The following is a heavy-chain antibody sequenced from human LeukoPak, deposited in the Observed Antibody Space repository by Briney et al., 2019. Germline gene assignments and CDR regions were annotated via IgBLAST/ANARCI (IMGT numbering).Heavy chain of an antibody. V-gene: IGHV1-8*01. Sequence: GASVKVSCKASGYTFTSYDINWVRQATGQGLEWMGWMDPNSGNTGYAQKFQGRVTMTRNTSISTAYMELSSLRSEDTAVYYCAREWNGSGSYCWFDPWGQGTLVTVSS. CDR1: GYTFTSYD. CDR2: MDPNSGNT. CDR3: AREWNGSGSYCWFDP. D-gene: IGHD3-10*01. J-gene: IGHJ5*02.